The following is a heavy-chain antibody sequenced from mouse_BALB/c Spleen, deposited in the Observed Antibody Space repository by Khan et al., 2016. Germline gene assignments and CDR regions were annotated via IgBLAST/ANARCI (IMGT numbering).Heavy chain of an antibody. J-gene: IGHJ2*01. CDR2: INPSTGYT. Sequence: QVQLQQSGAELAKPGASVKMSCKASGYTFTSYWMHWVKQRPGQGLEWIGYINPSTGYTEYNQKFKDKATLTADKSSSTAYMQLSSLTSEDSAVYYCASVYYVDYLGQGTTLTVSS. V-gene: IGHV1-7*01. CDR1: GYTFTSYW. CDR3: ASVYYVDY.